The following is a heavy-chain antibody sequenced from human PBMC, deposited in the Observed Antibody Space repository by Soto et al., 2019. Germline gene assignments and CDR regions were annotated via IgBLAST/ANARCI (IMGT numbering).Heavy chain of an antibody. CDR3: ERGGEEFRFDP. Sequence: SETLSLTCAVYGGSFSGYYWSWIRQPPGKGLEWIGEINHSGSTNYNPSLKSRVTISVDTSKNQFSLKLSSVTAADTAVYYCERGGEEFRFDPWGQGTLVTVSS. V-gene: IGHV4-34*01. J-gene: IGHJ5*02. D-gene: IGHD3-10*01. CDR1: GGSFSGYY. CDR2: INHSGST.